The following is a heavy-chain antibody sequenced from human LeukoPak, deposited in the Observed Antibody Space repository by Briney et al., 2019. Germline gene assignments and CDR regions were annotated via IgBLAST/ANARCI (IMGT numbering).Heavy chain of an antibody. CDR2: ITRSSTYI. Sequence: GGSLRLSCAASGFTFSTYNTNWVRQAPGKGLEWVSSITRSSTYIYYADSVKGRFTISRDNAKNSLYLQMNSLRDEDTAVYYCARDPYSGSYGGYYYYYMDVWGKGTTVTISS. V-gene: IGHV3-21*01. D-gene: IGHD1-26*01. CDR3: ARDPYSGSYGGYYYYYMDV. J-gene: IGHJ6*03. CDR1: GFTFSTYN.